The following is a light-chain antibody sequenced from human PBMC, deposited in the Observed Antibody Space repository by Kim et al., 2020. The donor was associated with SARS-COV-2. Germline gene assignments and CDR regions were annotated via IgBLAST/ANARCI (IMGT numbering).Light chain of an antibody. Sequence: PGERATLSCRASQRITSSSLAWYQQKPGQAHRLLIYATSGRAAGIPDRFSGSGSGTDFTLTISRLEPEDFAVYYCQHYGTSPPITFGQGTRLEIK. CDR2: ATS. CDR1: QRITSSS. J-gene: IGKJ5*01. V-gene: IGKV3-20*01. CDR3: QHYGTSPPIT.